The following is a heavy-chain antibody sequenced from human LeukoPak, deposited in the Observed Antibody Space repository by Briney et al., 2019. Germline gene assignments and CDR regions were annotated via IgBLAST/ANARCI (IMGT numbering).Heavy chain of an antibody. Sequence: GGPLRLSCAASGFTFSSYAMSWVRQAPGKGLEWVSAISGSGGSTYYADSVKGRFTISRDNSKKKLSLQMNSLRAEDTAVYYCAKDTVWSGSGSYYDYWGQGTLVTVSS. CDR3: AKDTVWSGSGSYYDY. CDR2: ISGSGGST. CDR1: GFTFSSYA. D-gene: IGHD3-10*01. V-gene: IGHV3-23*01. J-gene: IGHJ4*02.